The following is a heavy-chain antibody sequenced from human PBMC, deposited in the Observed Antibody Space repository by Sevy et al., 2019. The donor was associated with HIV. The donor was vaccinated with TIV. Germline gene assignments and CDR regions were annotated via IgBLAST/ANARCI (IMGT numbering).Heavy chain of an antibody. CDR3: ARDATNNWFDP. CDR1: GFTVSSNY. J-gene: IGHJ5*02. CDR2: IYSGGST. Sequence: CGCLRLSCAASGFTVSSNYMSWVRQAPGKGLEWVSVIYSGGSTYYADSVKGRFTISRDNSKNTLYLQMNGLRAEDTAVHYCARDATNNWFDPWGQGTMVPVSS. V-gene: IGHV3-53*01.